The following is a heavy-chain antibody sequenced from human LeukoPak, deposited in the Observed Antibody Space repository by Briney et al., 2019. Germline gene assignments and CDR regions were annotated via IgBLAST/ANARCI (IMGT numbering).Heavy chain of an antibody. CDR3: VREQTIRGYYYYYYYMDV. J-gene: IGHJ6*03. V-gene: IGHV3-7*01. D-gene: IGHD3-3*02. CDR1: GFTFSSYW. CDR2: IKQDGSEK. Sequence: GSLRLSCAASGFTFSSYWMSWVRQAPGKGLEWVANIKQDGSEKYSVDSVKGRFTISRDNAKNSLYLQMNSLRAEDSATYYCVREQTIRGYYYYYYYMDVWGKGTTVTVSS.